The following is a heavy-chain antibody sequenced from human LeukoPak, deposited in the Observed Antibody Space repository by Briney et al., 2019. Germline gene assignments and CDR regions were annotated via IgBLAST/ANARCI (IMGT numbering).Heavy chain of an antibody. D-gene: IGHD3-22*01. J-gene: IGHJ4*02. Sequence: GGSLRLSCAASGFTFSSYGMHWVRQAPGKGLEWVSAISGSGGSTYYADSVKGRFTISRDNSKNTLYLQMNSLRAEDTAVYYCAKVGDYYDSSGYRRYYYFDYWGQGTLVTVSS. CDR3: AKVGDYYDSSGYRRYYYFDY. CDR2: ISGSGGST. CDR1: GFTFSSYG. V-gene: IGHV3-23*01.